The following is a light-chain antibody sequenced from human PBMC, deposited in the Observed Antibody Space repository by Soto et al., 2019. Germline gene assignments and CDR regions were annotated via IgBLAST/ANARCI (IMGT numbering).Light chain of an antibody. CDR2: AAS. CDR3: QQSNSSPSLT. CDR1: HTIDIY. J-gene: IGKJ4*01. V-gene: IGKV1-39*01. Sequence: DIQLTQSPSSLSASLGDRVTMTCRASHTIDIYLNWYRQKAGRAPELLIYAASILQDGVPSRFSGGGSGTDFTLTISSLQPEDFATYYCQQSNSSPSLTFGGGTKVEIK.